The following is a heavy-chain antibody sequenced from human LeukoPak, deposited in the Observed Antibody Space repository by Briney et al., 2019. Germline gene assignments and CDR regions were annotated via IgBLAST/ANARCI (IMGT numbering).Heavy chain of an antibody. CDR3: ARENKAVAAHYFDY. V-gene: IGHV3-66*01. J-gene: IGHJ4*02. Sequence: GGSLRLSRAASGITVSDNYMSWVRLAPGKGLEWVSVIYSGGSTYYADSVKGRFTISRDNSKNTLYLQMNSLRAEDTAVYYCARENKAVAAHYFDYWGQGTLVTVSS. CDR1: GITVSDNY. D-gene: IGHD6-19*01. CDR2: IYSGGST.